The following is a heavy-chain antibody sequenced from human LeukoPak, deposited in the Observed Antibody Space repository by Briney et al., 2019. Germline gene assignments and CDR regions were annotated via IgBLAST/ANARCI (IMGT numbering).Heavy chain of an antibody. CDR2: LYTSGTT. V-gene: IGHV4-4*07. CDR3: ARAGGSVGWYGTIDS. CDR1: GVSISNYY. D-gene: IGHD6-19*01. Sequence: SETLSLTCTVSGVSISNYYWTWIRQPAGKGLEWIGHLYTSGTTSYNPSLQSRVTISADTSKHQFSLRLTSVTAADTAVYYCARAGGSVGWYGTIDSWGQGTLVTVSS. J-gene: IGHJ4*02.